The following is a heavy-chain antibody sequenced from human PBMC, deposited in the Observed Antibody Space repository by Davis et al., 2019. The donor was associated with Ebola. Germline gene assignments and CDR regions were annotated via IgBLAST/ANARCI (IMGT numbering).Heavy chain of an antibody. CDR2: ISAYNGNT. J-gene: IGHJ4*02. Sequence: ASVKVSCKASGYTFTSYGISWVRQAPGQGLEWMGWISAYNGNTNYAQKLQERVTITRDMSTSTAYMELSSLRSEDTAVYYCATEWDWNYTFDYWGQGTLVTVSS. CDR3: ATEWDWNYTFDY. CDR1: GYTFTSYG. D-gene: IGHD1-7*01. V-gene: IGHV1-18*01.